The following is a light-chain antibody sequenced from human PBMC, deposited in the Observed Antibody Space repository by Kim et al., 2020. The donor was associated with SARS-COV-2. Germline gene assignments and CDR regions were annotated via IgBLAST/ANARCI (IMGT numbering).Light chain of an antibody. CDR3: NSRDSSGDHVV. Sequence: ALGQTVRITCQGDSLRSYYASWYQQKPGQAPLLVIYRKNSRPSGIPDRFSGSSSGNTASLTITGAQAEDEADYYCNSRDSSGDHVVFGGGTKLTVL. CDR2: RKN. V-gene: IGLV3-19*01. CDR1: SLRSYY. J-gene: IGLJ2*01.